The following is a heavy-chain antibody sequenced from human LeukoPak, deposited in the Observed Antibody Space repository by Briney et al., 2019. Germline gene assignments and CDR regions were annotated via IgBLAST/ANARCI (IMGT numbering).Heavy chain of an antibody. CDR1: GGSISSYY. Sequence: SETLSLTCTVSGGSISSYYWSWVRQPPGKGLEWIGYIYYSGSTDYNPSLKSRVTISVDTSKNQLSLKLSSVTAADTAVYYCASRIAAAGTAFDYWGQGTLVTVSS. D-gene: IGHD6-13*01. V-gene: IGHV4-59*08. CDR2: IYYSGST. CDR3: ASRIAAAGTAFDY. J-gene: IGHJ4*02.